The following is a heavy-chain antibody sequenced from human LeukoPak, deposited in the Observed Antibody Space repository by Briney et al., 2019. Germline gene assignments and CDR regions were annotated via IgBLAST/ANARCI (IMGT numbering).Heavy chain of an antibody. J-gene: IGHJ4*02. V-gene: IGHV1-46*01. Sequence: ASVKLSCKASGYTFTSYYMHWVRQAPGQGLEWMGIINPSGGSTSYAQKFQGRVTMTRDMSTSTVYMELSSLRSEDTAVYYCATYYYDSSGYYWGDYWGQGTLVTASS. CDR1: GYTFTSYY. D-gene: IGHD3-22*01. CDR2: INPSGGST. CDR3: ATYYYDSSGYYWGDY.